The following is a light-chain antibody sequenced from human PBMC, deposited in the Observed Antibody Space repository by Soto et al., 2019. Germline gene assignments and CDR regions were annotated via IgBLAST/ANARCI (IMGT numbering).Light chain of an antibody. Sequence: DIQMTQSPSRLSASVGDRVILTCRSSQSISSWLAWYQQKPGRAPNLLIYQASSLESEVPSRFSGSGSGTEFTLIISSLQPDDFATYYCQQYSAYPWTFGQGTKVEIK. CDR2: QAS. J-gene: IGKJ1*01. CDR1: QSISSW. CDR3: QQYSAYPWT. V-gene: IGKV1-5*03.